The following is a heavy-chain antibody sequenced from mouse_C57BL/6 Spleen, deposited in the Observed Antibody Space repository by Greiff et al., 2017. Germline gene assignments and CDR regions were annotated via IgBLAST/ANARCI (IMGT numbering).Heavy chain of an antibody. CDR2: IDPSDSYT. CDR1: GYTFTSYW. D-gene: IGHD1-1*01. V-gene: IGHV1-59*01. Sequence: QVQLQQSGAELVRPGTSVKLSCKASGYTFTSYWMHWVKQRPGQGLEWIGVIDPSDSYTNYNQKFKGKATLTVDTSSSTAYMQLSSLTSEDSAVYYCARGTTGGWYFDVWGTGTTVTVSS. CDR3: ARGTTGGWYFDV. J-gene: IGHJ1*03.